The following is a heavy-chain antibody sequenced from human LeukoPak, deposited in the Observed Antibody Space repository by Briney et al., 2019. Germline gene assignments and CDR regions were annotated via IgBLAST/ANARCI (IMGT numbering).Heavy chain of an antibody. CDR3: ARDFPGCTNGVCYTNWFDP. CDR2: ISYDGSNK. Sequence: PGRSLRLSCAASGFTFSSYGMHWVRQAPGKGLEWVAVISYDGSNKYYADSVKGRFTISRDNSKNTLYLQMNSLRAEDTAVYYCARDFPGCTNGVCYTNWFDPWGQGTLVTVSS. J-gene: IGHJ5*02. V-gene: IGHV3-30*03. D-gene: IGHD2-8*01. CDR1: GFTFSSYG.